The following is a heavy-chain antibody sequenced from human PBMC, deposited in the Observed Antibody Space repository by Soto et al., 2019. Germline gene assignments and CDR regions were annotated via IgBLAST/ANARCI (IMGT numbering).Heavy chain of an antibody. CDR1: GYTFTSYA. CDR3: ARVRTVLKYCSSTSCALDY. J-gene: IGHJ4*02. CDR2: INAGNGNT. Sequence: QVQLVQSGAEVKKPGASVKVSCKASGYTFTSYAMHWVRQAPGQRLEWMGWINAGNGNTKYSQKFQGRVTITRDTSASTAYMELSSLRSEDTAVYYCARVRTVLKYCSSTSCALDYWGQGTLVTVSS. D-gene: IGHD2-2*01. V-gene: IGHV1-3*01.